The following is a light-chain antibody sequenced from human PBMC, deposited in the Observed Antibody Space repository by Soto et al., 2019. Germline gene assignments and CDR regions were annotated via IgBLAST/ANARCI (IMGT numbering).Light chain of an antibody. V-gene: IGKV1D-12*01. CDR3: QQANSFPIT. CDR1: QGLSSW. CDR2: SGS. J-gene: IGKJ5*01. Sequence: DLQMTQSPSSVSASVGDRVTITCRASQGLSSWLAWYQQQPGKAPKLLIYSGSSLQSGVSSRFSGSGGGTDFTLTISSLQPEDFATYYCQQANSFPITFGQGTRLEIK.